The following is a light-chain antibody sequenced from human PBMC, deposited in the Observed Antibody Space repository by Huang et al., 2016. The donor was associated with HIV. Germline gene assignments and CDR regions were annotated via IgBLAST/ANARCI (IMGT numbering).Light chain of an antibody. CDR1: QSVSSD. CDR3: QQRSNWPPWT. V-gene: IGKV3-11*01. Sequence: EIVLTQSPATLSLSPGERATLSCRASQSVSSDLAWYQQKPGQAPRLLIYDTASRATGLPARFSGSGSGTDFTLTISSLEPEDFAVYYCQQRSNWPPWTFGQGTKVEIK. J-gene: IGKJ1*01. CDR2: DTA.